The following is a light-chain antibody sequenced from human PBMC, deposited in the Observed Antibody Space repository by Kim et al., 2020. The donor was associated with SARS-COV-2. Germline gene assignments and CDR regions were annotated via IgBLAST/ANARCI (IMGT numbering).Light chain of an antibody. Sequence: SSELTHDPAVSVALGQTVRNSCQGDSLSSYYATWYQQKPGQAPILVIYGKNNRPSGIPDRFSGSSSGNTASLTITGTQAGDEALYYCNSRDSNDNVVFGGGTKLTVL. CDR3: NSRDSNDNVV. V-gene: IGLV3-19*01. J-gene: IGLJ2*01. CDR2: GKN. CDR1: SLSSYY.